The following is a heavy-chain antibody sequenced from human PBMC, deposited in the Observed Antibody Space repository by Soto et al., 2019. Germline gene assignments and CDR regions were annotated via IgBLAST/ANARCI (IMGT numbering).Heavy chain of an antibody. CDR1: GYTFFTYD. Sequence: ASVKVSCKXPGYTFFTYDISWVRQAPGQGLEWMGWISTYSGDTKYAQKFQGRVTMTTDTSTTTAYLELRSLRSDDTAVYYCARHHGPTTSENWFDPWGQGTLVTVSS. CDR2: ISTYSGDT. CDR3: ARHHGPTTSENWFDP. J-gene: IGHJ5*02. D-gene: IGHD5-12*01. V-gene: IGHV1-18*01.